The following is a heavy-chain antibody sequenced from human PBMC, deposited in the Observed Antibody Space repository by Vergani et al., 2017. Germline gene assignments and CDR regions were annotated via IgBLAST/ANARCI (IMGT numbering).Heavy chain of an antibody. CDR3: ARVGSSSYYYYYYYMDV. J-gene: IGHJ6*03. V-gene: IGHV4-61*02. CDR1: GGSISSGSYY. D-gene: IGHD6-6*01. CDR2: IYTSGST. Sequence: QVQLQESGPGLVKPSQTLSITCTVSGGSISSGSYYWSWIRQPAGKGLEWIGRIYTSGSTNYNPSLKSRVTISVDTSKNQFSLKLSSVTAADTAVYYCARVGSSSYYYYYYYMDVWGKGTTVTVSS.